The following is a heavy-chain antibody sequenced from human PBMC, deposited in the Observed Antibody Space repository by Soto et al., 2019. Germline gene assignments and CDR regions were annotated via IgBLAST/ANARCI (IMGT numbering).Heavy chain of an antibody. CDR2: IHGDGGKI. CDR3: ARDFYGGYTYGPGDY. Sequence: EVQLVESGGGLVQPGGSLRLSCAASGFMFSAYWMSWVRQAPGKGLEWVANIHGDGGKIYYVDSVKGRFTISRDNAKRSLYLQMNSLRAGDTAVYYCARDFYGGYTYGPGDYWGQGALVAVSS. D-gene: IGHD5-18*01. V-gene: IGHV3-7*01. J-gene: IGHJ4*02. CDR1: GFMFSAYW.